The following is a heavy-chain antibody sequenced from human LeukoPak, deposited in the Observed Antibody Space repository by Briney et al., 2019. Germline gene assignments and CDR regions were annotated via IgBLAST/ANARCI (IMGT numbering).Heavy chain of an antibody. Sequence: ASVKVSCKASGYTFTDYYMHWVRQAPGQGLEWVGWINPNSGGTNYAQKFQARVTMTRDTSSSTAYMELSRLRSDDTAVYYCARFTVGPTGTDYLGQGTLVTVSS. CDR2: INPNSGGT. J-gene: IGHJ4*02. CDR1: GYTFTDYY. V-gene: IGHV1-2*02. CDR3: ARFTVGPTGTDY. D-gene: IGHD1-26*01.